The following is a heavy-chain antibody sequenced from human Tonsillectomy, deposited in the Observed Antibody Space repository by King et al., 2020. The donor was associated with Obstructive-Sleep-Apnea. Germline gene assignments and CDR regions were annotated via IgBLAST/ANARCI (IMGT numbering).Heavy chain of an antibody. CDR1: GFTFSDYG. CDR3: AKRGLEYYSSGWTIDY. CDR2: IRNDGSDK. V-gene: IGHV3-30*02. Sequence: HVQLVESGGGVVQPGRSLRISCAASGFTFSDYGMHWVRQAPGKGLEWVTFIRNDGSDKYYADSVKGRFTISRDNSKNTLYLQMNSLRVEDTAVYYCAKRGLEYYSSGWTIDYWGQGTLVTVSS. D-gene: IGHD6-19*01. J-gene: IGHJ4*02.